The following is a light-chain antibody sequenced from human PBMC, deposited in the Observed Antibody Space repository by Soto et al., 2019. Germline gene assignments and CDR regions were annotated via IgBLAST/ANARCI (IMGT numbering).Light chain of an antibody. V-gene: IGKV4-1*01. J-gene: IGKJ1*01. CDR2: WAS. CDR1: LRFLYMPNNKNY. Sequence: DVVITHSPDSLAVSLFESATIHCKSSLRFLYMPNNKNYLCWDHQKPGQPPRLLISWASTRESGVPDRFSGSGSGTDFALTITSLQAEDVAVYYCQQYYNNPRTSGQGSKVDIK. CDR3: QQYYNNPRT.